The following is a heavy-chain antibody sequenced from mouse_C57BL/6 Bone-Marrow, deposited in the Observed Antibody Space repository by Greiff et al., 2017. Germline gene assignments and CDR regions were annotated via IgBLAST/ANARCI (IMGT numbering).Heavy chain of an antibody. CDR1: GYTFTDYY. J-gene: IGHJ2*01. Sequence: VQLQQSGAELVRPGASVKLSCKASGYTFTDYYINWVKQRPGQGLEWIARIYPGSGNTYYNEKFKGKATLTAEKSSSTDYMQLSSLTSEGSAVYFCARGWAFDYWGQGTTLTVSS. D-gene: IGHD1-1*02. CDR2: IYPGSGNT. V-gene: IGHV1-76*01. CDR3: ARGWAFDY.